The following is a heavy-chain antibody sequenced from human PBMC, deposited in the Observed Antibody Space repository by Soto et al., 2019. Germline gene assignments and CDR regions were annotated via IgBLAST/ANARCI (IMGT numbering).Heavy chain of an antibody. CDR1: GGSISSYY. CDR3: ARDQFLVTTPEWFDP. V-gene: IGHV4-59*01. CDR2: IYYSGST. D-gene: IGHD4-17*01. Sequence: SETLSITCTVSGGSISSYYWSWIRQPPGKGLEWIGYIYYSGSTNYNPSLKSRVTISVDTSKNQFSLKLSSVTAADTAVYYCARDQFLVTTPEWFDPWGQGTLVTVSS. J-gene: IGHJ5*02.